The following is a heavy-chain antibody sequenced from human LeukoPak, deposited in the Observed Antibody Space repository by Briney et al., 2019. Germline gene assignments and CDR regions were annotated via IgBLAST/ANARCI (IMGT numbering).Heavy chain of an antibody. CDR1: GGTFSSYA. J-gene: IGHJ3*02. V-gene: IGHV1-69*05. D-gene: IGHD4-23*01. CDR3: ASPYLVTGYAFDI. CDR2: IIPIFGTA. Sequence: SVKVSCKASGGTFSSYAISWVRQAPGQGLEWMGGIIPIFGTANYAQKFQGRVTITTDESTSTAYMELSSLRSEDTAVYYYASPYLVTGYAFDIWGQGTMVTVSS.